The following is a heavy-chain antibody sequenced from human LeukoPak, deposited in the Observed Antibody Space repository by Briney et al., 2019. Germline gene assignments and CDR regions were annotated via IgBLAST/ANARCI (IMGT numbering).Heavy chain of an antibody. J-gene: IGHJ4*02. Sequence: GGSLRLSCAASGFTVSSNYMSWARQAPGKGLEWVSVIYSGGSTYYADSVRGRFTLSRDNSENTLHLQMSSLRVEDTAVYYCARGVAAAGRGGYWGQGTLVTVSS. CDR2: IYSGGST. V-gene: IGHV3-66*01. D-gene: IGHD6-13*01. CDR1: GFTVSSNY. CDR3: ARGVAAAGRGGY.